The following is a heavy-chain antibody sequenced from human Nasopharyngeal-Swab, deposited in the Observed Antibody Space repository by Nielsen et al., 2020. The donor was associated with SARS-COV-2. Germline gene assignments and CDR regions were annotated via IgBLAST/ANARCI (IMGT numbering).Heavy chain of an antibody. CDR3: ARTAAFCGGNCYSEYFQH. Sequence: GGSLRLSCAASGFPFSTYTMNWVRQAPGKGLERVSSISGSSTYIWYADSVKGRFTISRDNAKNSLFLQMNNLRADDTAIYYCARTAAFCGGNCYSEYFQHWGQCTLVTVSS. V-gene: IGHV3-21*01. CDR1: GFPFSTYT. CDR2: ISGSSTYI. J-gene: IGHJ1*01. D-gene: IGHD2-21*02.